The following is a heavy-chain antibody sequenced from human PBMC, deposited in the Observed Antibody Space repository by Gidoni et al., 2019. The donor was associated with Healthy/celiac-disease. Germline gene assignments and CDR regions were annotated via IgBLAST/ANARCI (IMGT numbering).Heavy chain of an antibody. J-gene: IGHJ5*02. CDR2: IYTSGST. V-gene: IGHV4-61*02. Sequence: QVQLQESAPGLVKPSQTMSLTCTFSGVPTSSGSSYWSWTRQPAGKGLEWIGRIYTSGSTNYNPSLKSRVTISVDTSKDQFSLKLSSVTAADTAVYYCARESIAAAGWFDLWGQGTLVTVSS. D-gene: IGHD6-6*01. CDR1: GVPTSSGSSY. CDR3: ARESIAAAGWFDL.